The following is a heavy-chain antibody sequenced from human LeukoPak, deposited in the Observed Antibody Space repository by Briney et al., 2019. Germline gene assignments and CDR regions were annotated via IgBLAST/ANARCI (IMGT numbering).Heavy chain of an antibody. J-gene: IGHJ6*03. Sequence: SETLCLTRTLSRGSISSGSYYWSWIRQPAGKGLEWIGRIYTSGSTNYNPSLKSRVTISVDTSKNQFSLKLSSVTAADTAVYYCASSVVVPAARTLYYYYYMDVWGKGTTVTVPS. CDR3: ASSVVVPAARTLYYYYYMDV. V-gene: IGHV4-61*02. D-gene: IGHD2-2*01. CDR2: IYTSGST. CDR1: RGSISSGSYY.